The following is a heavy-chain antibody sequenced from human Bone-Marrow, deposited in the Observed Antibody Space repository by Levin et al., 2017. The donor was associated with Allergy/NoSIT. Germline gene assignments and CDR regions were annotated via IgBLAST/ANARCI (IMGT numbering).Heavy chain of an antibody. Sequence: ASVKVSCKASGYTFTSYGISWVRQAPGQGLEWMGWISAYNGNTNYAQKLQGRVTMTTDTSTSTAYMELRSLRSDDTAVYYCARFNWGRDYYYGMDVWGQGTTVTVSS. CDR3: ARFNWGRDYYYGMDV. D-gene: IGHD7-27*01. J-gene: IGHJ6*02. CDR2: ISAYNGNT. V-gene: IGHV1-18*01. CDR1: GYTFTSYG.